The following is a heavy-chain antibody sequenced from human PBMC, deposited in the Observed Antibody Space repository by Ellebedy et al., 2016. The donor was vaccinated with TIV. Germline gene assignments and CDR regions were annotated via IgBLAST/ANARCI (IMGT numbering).Heavy chain of an antibody. V-gene: IGHV3-48*02. D-gene: IGHD3-10*02. CDR2: ISSSSSTI. J-gene: IGHJ4*02. Sequence: GGSLRLSCAASGFTFSSYSMNWVRQAPGKGLEWVSYISSSSSTIYYADSVKGRFTISRDNAKNSLYLQINSLRDEDTAVYYCAGGLTMYYFDYWGQGTLVTVSS. CDR1: GFTFSSYS. CDR3: AGGLTMYYFDY.